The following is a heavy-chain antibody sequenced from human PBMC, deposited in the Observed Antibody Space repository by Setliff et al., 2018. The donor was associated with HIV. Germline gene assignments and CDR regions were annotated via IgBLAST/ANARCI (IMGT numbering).Heavy chain of an antibody. V-gene: IGHV4-59*12. CDR2: IYYSGST. Sequence: PSETLSLTCTVSGGSISSYYWSWIRQPPGKGLEWIGYIYYSGSTNYNPSLKSRVTISVDTSKNQFSLKLRSVTAADTAIYYCAREPSPSQWQPLYFDVWGRGILVTVSS. D-gene: IGHD6-19*01. J-gene: IGHJ4*02. CDR3: AREPSPSQWQPLYFDV. CDR1: GGSISSYY.